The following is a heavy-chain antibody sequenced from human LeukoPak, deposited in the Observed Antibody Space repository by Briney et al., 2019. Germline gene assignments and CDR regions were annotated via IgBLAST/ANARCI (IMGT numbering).Heavy chain of an antibody. V-gene: IGHV6-1*01. Sequence: QTHSLNSAISGDSVSSNSAAWNWIRQSPSRGLQWLGRTYYRSKWYNDYAVSVKSRITINSITFKNQFSLQLNSVTPEDTAVYYCARGGSVYPPPGAFDIWGQGTMVTGFS. CDR2: TYYRSKWYN. CDR3: ARGGSVYPPPGAFDI. CDR1: GDSVSSNSAA. J-gene: IGHJ3*02. D-gene: IGHD3-22*01.